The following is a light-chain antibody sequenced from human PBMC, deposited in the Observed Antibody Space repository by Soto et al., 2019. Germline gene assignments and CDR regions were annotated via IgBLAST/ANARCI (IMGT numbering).Light chain of an antibody. V-gene: IGKV3-11*01. CDR1: QSVSNY. CDR2: DVT. Sequence: EIVLTQSPATLSLSPGERATLSCRASQSVSNYLAWYQQKPGQAPRLLIYDVTNRATGIPARFSGSGSRTDFTLTISSLAPEDFAVYYCQSLFTFGPGTKVDIK. CDR3: QSLFT. J-gene: IGKJ3*01.